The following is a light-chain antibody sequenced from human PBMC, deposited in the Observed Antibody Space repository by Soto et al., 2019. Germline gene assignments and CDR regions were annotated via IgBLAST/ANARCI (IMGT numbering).Light chain of an antibody. J-gene: IGKJ3*01. Sequence: DIQLTQSPSFLSASVGDRVTITCRASQGISSYLAWYQQKPGKAPNLLIYAASTLQSGVPSRFSGSGSGTEFTLTISSLQPEDFATYYCQQLNSYPLFGPGTKVDIK. CDR3: QQLNSYPL. CDR2: AAS. CDR1: QGISSY. V-gene: IGKV1-9*01.